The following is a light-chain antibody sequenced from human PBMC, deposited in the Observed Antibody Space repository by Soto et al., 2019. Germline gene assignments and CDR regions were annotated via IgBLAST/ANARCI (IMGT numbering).Light chain of an antibody. V-gene: IGLV2-23*01. CDR1: SSDVGNYDL. CDR2: EGS. J-gene: IGLJ1*01. CDR3: CSYAGSRNYV. Sequence: QSVLTQPDSVSGSPGQSITISCTGASSDVGNYDLVSWYQQHPGKAPKLMIYEGSKRPSGVSNRFSGSKSGNTASLTISGLQAEDEADYYCCSYAGSRNYVFGTGTKLTVL.